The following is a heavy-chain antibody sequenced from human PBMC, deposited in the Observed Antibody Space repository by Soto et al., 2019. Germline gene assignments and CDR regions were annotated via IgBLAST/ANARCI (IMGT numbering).Heavy chain of an antibody. V-gene: IGHV3-23*01. Sequence: GGSLRLSCAASGFTFSRYAMSWVRQAPGKGLEWVSSMSGSGGSTDYADSVKGRFTISRDNSKNTLYLQMNSLRAEDTAVYHCAKDSDYYGSGSYTDYWGQGTLVTVSS. CDR2: MSGSGGST. J-gene: IGHJ4*02. D-gene: IGHD3-10*01. CDR3: AKDSDYYGSGSYTDY. CDR1: GFTFSRYA.